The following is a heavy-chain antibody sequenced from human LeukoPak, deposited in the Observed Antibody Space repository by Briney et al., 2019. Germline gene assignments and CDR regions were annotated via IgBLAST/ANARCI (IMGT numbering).Heavy chain of an antibody. Sequence: GGSLRLSCAASGFTFSDYSFNWVRQAPGKGLEWVSSISSSSSYKYYADSLKGRFTISRDNAKISLYLQVNSLRAEDTAVYYCARINDIDNSYHLDFWGHGTLVTVSS. CDR3: ARINDIDNSYHLDF. D-gene: IGHD2-15*01. J-gene: IGHJ4*01. V-gene: IGHV3-21*01. CDR1: GFTFSDYS. CDR2: ISSSSSYK.